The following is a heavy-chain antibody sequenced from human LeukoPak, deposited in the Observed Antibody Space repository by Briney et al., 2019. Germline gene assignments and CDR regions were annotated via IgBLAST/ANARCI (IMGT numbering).Heavy chain of an antibody. Sequence: GGSLRLSCAASGFTFSSAWMTWVRQAPGQGLDWVGRIKARADGGTAEYAAPVKGRFTISRDDSKDTLYLQMNSLITEDTGVYYCTTAEVGLWGQGTMVTVSS. CDR2: IKARADGGTA. D-gene: IGHD6-25*01. CDR1: GFTFSSAW. V-gene: IGHV3-15*01. CDR3: TTAEVGL. J-gene: IGHJ3*01.